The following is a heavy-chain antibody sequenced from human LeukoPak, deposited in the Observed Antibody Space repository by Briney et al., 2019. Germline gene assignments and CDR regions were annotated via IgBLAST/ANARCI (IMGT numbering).Heavy chain of an antibody. CDR3: ARESLGPPYYFDY. V-gene: IGHV4-61*02. J-gene: IGHJ4*02. D-gene: IGHD1-26*01. Sequence: PSQTLSLTCNVSGGSISGGSDYWSWIRQPAGKGLEWIGRIYTSGSTNYNPSLKSRVTISVDTSKNQFSLKLTSVTAADTAVYYCARESLGPPYYFDYWGQGTLVTVSS. CDR1: GGSISGGSDY. CDR2: IYTSGST.